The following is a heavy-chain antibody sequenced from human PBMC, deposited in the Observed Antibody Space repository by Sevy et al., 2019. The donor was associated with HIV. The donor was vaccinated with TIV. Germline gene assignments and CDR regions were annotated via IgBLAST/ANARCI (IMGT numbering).Heavy chain of an antibody. CDR1: GFTFSSYA. Sequence: GGSLRLSCAASGFTFSSYAMSWVRQAPGKGLEWVSAISGSGGSTYYADSVKGRFTISRDNSENTLYLQMNSLRAEDTAVYYCAKDPLITMVRGVISWGQGTLVTVSS. CDR3: AKDPLITMVRGVIS. CDR2: ISGSGGST. D-gene: IGHD3-10*01. J-gene: IGHJ5*02. V-gene: IGHV3-23*01.